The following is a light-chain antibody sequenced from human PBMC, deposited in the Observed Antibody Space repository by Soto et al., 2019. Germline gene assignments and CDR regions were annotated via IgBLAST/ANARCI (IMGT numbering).Light chain of an antibody. Sequence: EIVVTQSPATLSVSPGERASLSCWTSQSIGDNLAWYQQKPGQPPRLLIYGASTRDSDIPDRFSGSGSGTGFTLTISSLQSEDFAVYYCQHYNNWPPSVTFGLGTRLEIK. CDR1: QSIGDN. CDR2: GAS. J-gene: IGKJ5*01. V-gene: IGKV3-15*01. CDR3: QHYNNWPPSVT.